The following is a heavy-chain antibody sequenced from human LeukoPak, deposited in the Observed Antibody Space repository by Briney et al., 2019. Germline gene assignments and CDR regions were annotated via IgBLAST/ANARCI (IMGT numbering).Heavy chain of an antibody. CDR3: ATVGYCGPDCGFDH. J-gene: IGHJ4*02. CDR2: ISGDGGST. V-gene: IGHV3-43*02. D-gene: IGHD2-21*02. CDR1: GFTFDDYA. Sequence: AGSLRLSCAASGFTFDDYAMHWVPHATGKRLEWVSLISGDGGSTYYADSVKGRFTISRDNSKNSLYLQMNSLRTEDTALYYSATVGYCGPDCGFDHRGQGTLVTVSS.